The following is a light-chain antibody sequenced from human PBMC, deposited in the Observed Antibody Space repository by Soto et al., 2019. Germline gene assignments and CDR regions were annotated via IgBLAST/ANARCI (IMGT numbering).Light chain of an antibody. CDR3: SSYASSSTPYV. J-gene: IGLJ1*01. Sequence: QSALTQPASVSGSPGQSITIYCTGTSNDVGGYNYVSWYQQHPDKAPKLMIYDVSNRPSGVSNRFSGSKSGNTASLTISGLQAEDEADYYCSSYASSSTPYVFGIGTKLTVL. V-gene: IGLV2-14*01. CDR2: DVS. CDR1: SNDVGGYNY.